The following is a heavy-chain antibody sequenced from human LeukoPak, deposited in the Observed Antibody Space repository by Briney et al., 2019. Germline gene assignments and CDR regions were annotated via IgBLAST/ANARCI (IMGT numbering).Heavy chain of an antibody. J-gene: IGHJ6*03. Sequence: GGSLRLSCAASGFTFSSYAMNWVRQAPGKGLEWISSISGSGDNTYYADSVKGRFTISRDNAKNSLYLQMNSLRAEDTAVYYCARAPFLHRFLEWSQEGLYYYYMDVWGKGTTVTISS. V-gene: IGHV3-21*01. CDR3: ARAPFLHRFLEWSQEGLYYYYMDV. CDR1: GFTFSSYA. CDR2: ISGSGDNT. D-gene: IGHD3-3*01.